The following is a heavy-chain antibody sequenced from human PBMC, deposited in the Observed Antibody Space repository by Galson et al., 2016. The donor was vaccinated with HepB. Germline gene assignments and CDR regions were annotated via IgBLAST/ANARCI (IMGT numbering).Heavy chain of an antibody. Sequence: SLRLSCAASGFTFNSYAMSWVRQAPGKGLEWVSAITGHGDKTYYADSVKGRFTISRDNSTDTLYLQMNSLRAEDTAVYFCAKDGIPSHGVENWGKGTLVTVSS. D-gene: IGHD2-21*01. J-gene: IGHJ4*02. CDR2: ITGHGDKT. CDR3: AKDGIPSHGVEN. CDR1: GFTFNSYA. V-gene: IGHV3-23*01.